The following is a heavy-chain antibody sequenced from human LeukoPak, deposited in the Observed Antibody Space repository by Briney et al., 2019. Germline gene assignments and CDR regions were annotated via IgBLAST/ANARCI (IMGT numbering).Heavy chain of an antibody. J-gene: IGHJ4*02. D-gene: IGHD3-10*01. V-gene: IGHV1-2*06. CDR3: ARGSLWFGELNFDY. CDR1: GYTFTGYY. Sequence: ASVKASCKASGYTFTGYYMHWVRQAPGQGLEWMGRINPNSGGTNYAQKFQGRVTMTRDTSISTAYMELSRLRSDDTAVYYCARGSLWFGELNFDYWGQGTLVTVSS. CDR2: INPNSGGT.